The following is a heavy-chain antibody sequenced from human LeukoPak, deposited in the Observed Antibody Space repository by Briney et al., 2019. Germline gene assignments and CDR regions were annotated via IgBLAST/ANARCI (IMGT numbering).Heavy chain of an antibody. CDR3: ARVVKGSLDY. V-gene: IGHV3-21*01. D-gene: IGHD3-22*01. Sequence: PGGSLRLSCAASGFTFSSHSMNWVRQAPGKGLEWVSSISSSSSYIYYADSVKGRFTISRDNAKNSLYLQMNSLRAEDTAVYYCARVVKGSLDYWGQGTLVTVSS. CDR1: GFTFSSHS. CDR2: ISSSSSYI. J-gene: IGHJ4*02.